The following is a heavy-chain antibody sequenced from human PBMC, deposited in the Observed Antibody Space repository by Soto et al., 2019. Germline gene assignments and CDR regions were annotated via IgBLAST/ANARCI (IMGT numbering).Heavy chain of an antibody. CDR3: AKEKISTSCRNWFDP. J-gene: IGHJ5*02. D-gene: IGHD2-2*01. Sequence: GGSLRPSCAASGFIFSSYAMSWVRQAPGKGLEWVSAISGSGGSTYYADSVKGRFTISRDNSKNTLYLQMNSLRAEDTAVYYCAKEKISTSCRNWFDPWGQGTLVTVSS. V-gene: IGHV3-23*01. CDR1: GFIFSSYA. CDR2: ISGSGGST.